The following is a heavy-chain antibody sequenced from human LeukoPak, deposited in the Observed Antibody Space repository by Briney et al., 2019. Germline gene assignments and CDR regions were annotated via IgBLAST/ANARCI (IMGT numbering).Heavy chain of an antibody. J-gene: IGHJ6*04. Sequence: PSETLFLTCAVSGYSISSGYYWGWIWQPPGKGLEWLGSLFHSGGPYYNPSLKSRVNMSVDTSKNQIALKLSSGTAADTAVYYCARASGSYGSGSYYYYGMGVWGKGTTVTVSS. CDR3: ARASGSYGSGSYYYYGMGV. CDR1: GYSISSGYY. V-gene: IGHV4-38-2*01. CDR2: LFHSGGP. D-gene: IGHD3-10*01.